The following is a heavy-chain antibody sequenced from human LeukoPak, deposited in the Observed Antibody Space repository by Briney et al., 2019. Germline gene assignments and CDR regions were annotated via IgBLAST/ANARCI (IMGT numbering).Heavy chain of an antibody. D-gene: IGHD3-10*01. CDR1: RDSVNSGSYY. CDR3: ARVSSSGSYQFDY. V-gene: IGHV4-61*03. J-gene: IGHJ4*02. Sequence: SETLSLTCTVSRDSVNSGSYYGRWIRQPPGKGLEWIGYIYYSGSTNYNPSLKSRVTISVDTSKNLFSLRLSSVTAADTAVYCCARVSSSGSYQFDYWGQGTLVSVSS. CDR2: IYYSGST.